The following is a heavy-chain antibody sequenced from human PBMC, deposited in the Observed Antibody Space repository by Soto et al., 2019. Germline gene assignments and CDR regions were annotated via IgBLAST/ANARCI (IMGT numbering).Heavy chain of an antibody. J-gene: IGHJ4*02. D-gene: IGHD6-19*01. CDR3: ARAVGGTSILDS. Sequence: QVQLVQSGAEVKKPGSSVKISCQASGGTFSTSTISWVRQAPGQGLEWMGRTIPIVDRAIYAQNFQGRVTMTADKSTNTVYMEMFSLRSDDTAVYYCARAVGGTSILDSWGQGTLVTVSS. V-gene: IGHV1-69*08. CDR1: GGTFSTST. CDR2: TIPIVDRA.